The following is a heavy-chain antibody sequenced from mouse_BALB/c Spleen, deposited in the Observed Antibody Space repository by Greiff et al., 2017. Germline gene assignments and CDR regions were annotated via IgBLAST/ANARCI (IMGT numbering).Heavy chain of an antibody. CDR2: IYPGSGST. J-gene: IGHJ4*01. V-gene: IGHV1-77*01. CDR3: AKDYDGRGYAMDD. Sequence: QVQLKQSGPELVKPGASVKMYCKASGYTFTDYVISWVKQRTGQGLEWIGEIYPGSGSTYYNEKFKGKATLTADKSSNTAYMQLSSLTSEDSAVYFCAKDYDGRGYAMDDWGQGTSVTVSS. CDR1: GYTFTDYV. D-gene: IGHD2-4*01.